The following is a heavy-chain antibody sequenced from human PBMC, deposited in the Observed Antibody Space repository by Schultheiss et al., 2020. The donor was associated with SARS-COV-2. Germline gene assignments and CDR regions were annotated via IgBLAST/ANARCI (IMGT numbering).Heavy chain of an antibody. CDR1: GGSISSGGYY. J-gene: IGHJ4*02. CDR3: ARNAARLITRAQFDY. V-gene: IGHV4-39*07. Sequence: SETLSLTCTVSGGSISSGGYYWGWIRQPPGKGLEWIGSIYYSGSTNYNPSLKSRVTISVDTSKNQFSLKLSSVTAADTAVYYCARNAARLITRAQFDYWGQGTLVTVSS. D-gene: IGHD6-6*01. CDR2: IYYSGST.